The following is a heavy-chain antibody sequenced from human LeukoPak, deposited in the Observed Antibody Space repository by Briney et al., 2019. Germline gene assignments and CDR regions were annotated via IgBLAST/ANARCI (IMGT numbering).Heavy chain of an antibody. Sequence: GESLKISCKGSGYSFTSYWIAWVRQMPGKGLEWMGIIYPGDSDTRYSPSFQGQVTISADKSITTAYLQWSSLKASDTAMYYCARDSSGYFDAFDIWGQGTMVTVSS. CDR3: ARDSSGYFDAFDI. J-gene: IGHJ3*02. D-gene: IGHD3-22*01. CDR1: GYSFTSYW. V-gene: IGHV5-51*01. CDR2: IYPGDSDT.